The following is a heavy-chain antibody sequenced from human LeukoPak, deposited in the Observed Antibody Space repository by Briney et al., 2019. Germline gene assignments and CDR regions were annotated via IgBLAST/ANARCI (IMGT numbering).Heavy chain of an antibody. J-gene: IGHJ4*02. CDR2: IVVGSGNT. Sequence: SVKVSCKASGFTLTSSAMQWVRQARGQRLEWIGWIVVGSGNTNYAQKFQERVTITRDMSTSTAYMELSSLRSEDTAVYYCAASYYYDSSGYYSLDYWGQGTLVTVSS. CDR3: AASYYYDSSGYYSLDY. D-gene: IGHD3-22*01. V-gene: IGHV1-58*02. CDR1: GFTLTSSA.